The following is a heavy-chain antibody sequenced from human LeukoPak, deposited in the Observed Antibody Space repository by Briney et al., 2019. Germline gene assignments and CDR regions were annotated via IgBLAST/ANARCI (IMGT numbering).Heavy chain of an antibody. Sequence: GGSLRLSCAASGFTFDDYAMHWVRQAPGKGLEWVSGISWNSGSIGYADSAKGRFTISRDNAKNSLYLQMNSLRAEDMALYYCAKWDGDLYYYYYMDVWGKGTAVTVSS. J-gene: IGHJ6*03. CDR1: GFTFDDYA. V-gene: IGHV3-9*03. CDR2: ISWNSGSI. D-gene: IGHD4-17*01. CDR3: AKWDGDLYYYYYMDV.